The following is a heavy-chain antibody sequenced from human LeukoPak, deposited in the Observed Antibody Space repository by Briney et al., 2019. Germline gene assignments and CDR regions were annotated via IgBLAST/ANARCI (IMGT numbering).Heavy chain of an antibody. Sequence: GGSLGLSCAASGFTFSSYAMSWVRQAPGKGLEWVSAISGSGGSTYYADSVKGRFTISRDNSKNTLYLQMNSLRAEDTAVYYCAKARDGYNYFHSDYWGQGTLVTVSS. V-gene: IGHV3-23*01. CDR3: AKARDGYNYFHSDY. CDR1: GFTFSSYA. D-gene: IGHD5-24*01. J-gene: IGHJ4*02. CDR2: ISGSGGST.